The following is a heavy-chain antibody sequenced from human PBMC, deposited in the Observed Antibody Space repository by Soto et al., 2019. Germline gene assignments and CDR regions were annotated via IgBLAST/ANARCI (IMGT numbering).Heavy chain of an antibody. CDR3: ARWNTMIQMGFFDI. J-gene: IGHJ3*02. V-gene: IGHV4-4*07. Sequence: PSETLSLTCTVSNGSISNFYWNWIRQSAGKGLEWIGRIHGSGSSTYNPSLRSRVTMSVDTSKNQFSLKVSSVTAADTAVYYCARWNTMIQMGFFDIWGQGTMVTVSS. CDR1: NGSISNFY. D-gene: IGHD3-22*01. CDR2: IHGSGSS.